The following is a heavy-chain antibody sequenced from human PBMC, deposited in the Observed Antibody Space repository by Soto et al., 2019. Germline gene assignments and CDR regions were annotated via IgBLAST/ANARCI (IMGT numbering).Heavy chain of an antibody. D-gene: IGHD6-19*01. CDR3: ARRDRAVAGHFDY. CDR2: IYYSGST. J-gene: IGHJ4*02. V-gene: IGHV4-39*01. Sequence: QLQLQESGPGLVKPSETLSLTCTVSGGSISSSSYYWGWIRPPPGKGLEWIGSIYYSGSTYYNPSLKSRVTISVDTSKNQFSLKLSSVTAADTAVYYCARRDRAVAGHFDYWGQGTLVTVSS. CDR1: GGSISSSSYY.